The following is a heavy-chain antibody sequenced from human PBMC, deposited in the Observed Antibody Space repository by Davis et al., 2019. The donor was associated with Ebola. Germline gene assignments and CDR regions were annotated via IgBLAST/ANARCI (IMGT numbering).Heavy chain of an antibody. V-gene: IGHV4-34*01. J-gene: IGHJ4*02. CDR1: GGSFSGDY. D-gene: IGHD5-24*01. CDR2: INHRGST. Sequence: SETLSLTCAVYGGSFSGDYWSWIRQPPGKGPEWIGEINHRGSTNYNPSLKSRVTISVDTSKNQFSLKLSSVTAADTAVYYCARVEMATIEGFDYWGQGTLVTVSS. CDR3: ARVEMATIEGFDY.